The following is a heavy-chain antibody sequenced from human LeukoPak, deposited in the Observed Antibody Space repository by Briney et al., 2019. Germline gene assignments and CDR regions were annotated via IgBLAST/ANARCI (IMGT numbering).Heavy chain of an antibody. CDR1: GFTFSSYA. V-gene: IGHV3-23*01. D-gene: IGHD1-26*01. CDR3: AKAEWELLSAVDY. J-gene: IGHJ4*02. Sequence: GGSLRLSCAASGFTFSSYAMSWVRQAPGKGLDWVSAISGSGGSTYYAGSVKGRFTISRDNSKNTLYLQMNSLRAEDTAVYYCAKAEWELLSAVDYWGQGTLVAVSS. CDR2: ISGSGGST.